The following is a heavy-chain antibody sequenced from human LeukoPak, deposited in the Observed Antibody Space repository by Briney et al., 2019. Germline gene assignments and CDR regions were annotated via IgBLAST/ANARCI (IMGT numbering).Heavy chain of an antibody. CDR3: ARESPSYGGNVFDY. Sequence: GGSLRLSCAASGFTFSSYEMNWVRQAPGKGLEWVSYISSSGSTIYYADSVKGRFTISRDNARNSLYLQMNSLRAEDTAVYYCARESPSYGGNVFDYWGQGTLVTVSS. J-gene: IGHJ4*02. D-gene: IGHD4-23*01. CDR2: ISSSGSTI. CDR1: GFTFSSYE. V-gene: IGHV3-48*03.